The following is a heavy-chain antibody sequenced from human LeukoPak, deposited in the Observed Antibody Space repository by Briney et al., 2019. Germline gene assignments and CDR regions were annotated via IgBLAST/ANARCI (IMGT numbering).Heavy chain of an antibody. CDR1: GFTFSNYA. CDR3: AKQYSTSNSPSFDY. Sequence: GGSLRLSCAASGFTFSNYAMSWVRQAPGKGLEWVSHISGSGGSTYYADSVKGRLTISRDNSKNTLYLQMNSLRAEDTAVYYCAKQYSTSNSPSFDYWGQGTLVTASS. CDR2: ISGSGGST. J-gene: IGHJ4*02. V-gene: IGHV3-23*01. D-gene: IGHD6-6*01.